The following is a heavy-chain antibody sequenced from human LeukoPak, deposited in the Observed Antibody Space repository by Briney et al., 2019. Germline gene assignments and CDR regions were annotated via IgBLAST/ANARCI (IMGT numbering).Heavy chain of an antibody. J-gene: IGHJ4*02. Sequence: SQTLSLTCTVSGGSITSGDYYWSWIRQPPGKALECIGYISQSGSTSYNPSLMSRVTISVDRPKNQFSLNLTSVTAADTAVYYCARGRGVGAPSGFFDYWGQGTLVTVSS. D-gene: IGHD1-26*01. CDR3: ARGRGVGAPSGFFDY. CDR1: GGSITSGDYY. CDR2: ISQSGST. V-gene: IGHV4-30-2*01.